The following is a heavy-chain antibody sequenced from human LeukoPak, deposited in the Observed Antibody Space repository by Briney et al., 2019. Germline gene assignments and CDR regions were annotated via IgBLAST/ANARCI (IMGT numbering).Heavy chain of an antibody. CDR1: QFTFSIYA. CDR3: AKSPLHTGTTRVWFDP. J-gene: IGHJ5*02. CDR2: ISGSGSST. V-gene: IGHV3-23*01. Sequence: GGSLRLSCTASQFTFSIYAMSWVRQAPGKGLEWVSDISGSGSSTYYADSVKGRFTISRDNSNNTVYLQMKSLRAEDTALYYCAKSPLHTGTTRVWFDPWGQGTLVTVSS. D-gene: IGHD1-1*01.